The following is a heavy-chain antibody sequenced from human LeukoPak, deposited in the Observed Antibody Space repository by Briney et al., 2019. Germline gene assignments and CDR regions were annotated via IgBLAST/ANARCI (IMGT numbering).Heavy chain of an antibody. CDR3: ARGGDSWSGYSYGMDV. CDR1: KFTFSSYG. D-gene: IGHD3-3*01. V-gene: IGHV3-30*03. CDR2: ISYDGRNE. Sequence: GGSLRLSCAASKFTFSSYGMHWVRQAPGKGLEWVAVISYDGRNEYYADSVKGRFTISRDISMNTLYLQMNSLRPEDSAVYYCARGGDSWSGYSYGMDVWGQGTTVTVSS. J-gene: IGHJ6*02.